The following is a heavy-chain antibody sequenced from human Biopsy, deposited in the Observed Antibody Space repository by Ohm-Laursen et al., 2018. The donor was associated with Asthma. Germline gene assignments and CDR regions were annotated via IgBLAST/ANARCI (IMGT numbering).Heavy chain of an antibody. CDR1: GDAMSTSGSY. CDR2: IYYSGRT. CDR3: ARAVSSSSYWYFDL. Sequence: SETLFLTCIVSGDAMSTSGSYWGWIRQSPGKGLEWIGSIYYSGRTYYNPSLESRATISADTSKNHFSLKVTSVTAADTAVYHCARAVSSSSYWYFDLWGRGDLVTVSS. V-gene: IGHV4-39*02. J-gene: IGHJ2*01. D-gene: IGHD6-6*01.